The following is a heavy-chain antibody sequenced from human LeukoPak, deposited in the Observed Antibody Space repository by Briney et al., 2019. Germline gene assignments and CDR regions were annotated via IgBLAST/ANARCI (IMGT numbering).Heavy chain of an antibody. J-gene: IGHJ6*02. CDR3: ARDLYYYDSSAYEYYYYYGMDV. CDR1: GGTFSNYG. D-gene: IGHD3-22*01. V-gene: IGHV1-69*06. CDR2: IILTYGTA. Sequence: GASVKVSCEASGGTFSNYGISWVRQAPAHGLEWMGSIILTYGTANYEQKFHGRVSITADRSTSTAYMDLSSLRSEDTAVYYCARDLYYYDSSAYEYYYYYGMDVWGQGTTVTVSS.